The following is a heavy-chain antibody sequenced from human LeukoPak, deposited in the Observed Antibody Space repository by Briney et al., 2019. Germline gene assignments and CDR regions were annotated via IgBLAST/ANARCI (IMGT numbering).Heavy chain of an antibody. CDR3: AKIESSRGLWFGD. Sequence: GGSLRLSCAASGFTFSSYAMSWVRQAPGKGLEWVSAISGSGGSTYYADSVKGRFTISRDSSKNTLYLQMNSLRAEDTAVYYCAKIESSRGLWFGDWGQGTLVTVSS. V-gene: IGHV3-23*01. CDR2: ISGSGGST. J-gene: IGHJ4*02. CDR1: GFTFSSYA. D-gene: IGHD3-10*01.